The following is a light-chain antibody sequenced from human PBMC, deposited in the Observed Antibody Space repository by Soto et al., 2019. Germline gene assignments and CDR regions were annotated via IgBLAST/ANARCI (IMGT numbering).Light chain of an antibody. CDR2: GAS. CDR1: QSVSRN. V-gene: IGKV3-15*01. J-gene: IGKJ2*01. CDR3: QQYTNWPPYT. Sequence: EIVMTQSPATLSVSPGERATLSCRASQSVSRNLAWYQQKPGQAPRLLISGASTRATGIPARFSGSGSGTEFTLTISSLQSEDFAGYYCQQYTNWPPYTFGQGTKLEIK.